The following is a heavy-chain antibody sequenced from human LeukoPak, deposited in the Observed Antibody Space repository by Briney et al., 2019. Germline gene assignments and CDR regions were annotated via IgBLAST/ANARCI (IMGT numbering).Heavy chain of an antibody. CDR2: INHSGST. V-gene: IGHV4-34*01. D-gene: IGHD6-13*01. CDR1: GGSFSGYY. Sequence: PSETLSLTCAVYGGSFSGYYWSWIRQPPGKGLEWIGEINHSGSTNYNPSLKSRVTISVDTSKNQFSLKLSSVTAADTAVYYCARSTAADGPTHNWFDPWGQGTLVTVPS. J-gene: IGHJ5*02. CDR3: ARSTAADGPTHNWFDP.